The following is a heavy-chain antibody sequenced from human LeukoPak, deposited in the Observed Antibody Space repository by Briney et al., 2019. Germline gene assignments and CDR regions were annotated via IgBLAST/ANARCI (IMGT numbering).Heavy chain of an antibody. CDR1: GFTFGSYA. D-gene: IGHD3-22*01. V-gene: IGHV3-30-3*01. Sequence: PGGSLRLSCAASGFTFGSYAMHWVRQAPGKGLEWVAVISYDGSNKYYADSVKGRFTISRDNSKNTLYLQMNSLRAEDTAVYYCARDTHYYDSSGYYEYYYYYGMDVWGQGTTVTVSS. CDR2: ISYDGSNK. J-gene: IGHJ6*02. CDR3: ARDTHYYDSSGYYEYYYYYGMDV.